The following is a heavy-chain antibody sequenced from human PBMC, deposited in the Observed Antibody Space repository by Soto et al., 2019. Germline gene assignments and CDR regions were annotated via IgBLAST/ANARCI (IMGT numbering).Heavy chain of an antibody. CDR3: AARSGFRFYYSEMDV. Sequence: ASVKVSCKASGYTFTSYGISWVRQAPGQGLEWMGWISAHNGNTKYEQKLQGRVTMTRDMSTNTAYMELSSLRSEDTAVYYCAARSGFRFYYSEMDVWGQGTTVTVSS. D-gene: IGHD3-3*01. CDR2: ISAHNGNT. J-gene: IGHJ6*02. V-gene: IGHV1-18*01. CDR1: GYTFTSYG.